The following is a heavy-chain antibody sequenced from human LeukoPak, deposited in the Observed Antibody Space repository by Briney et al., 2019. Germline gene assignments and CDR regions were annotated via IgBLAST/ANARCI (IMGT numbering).Heavy chain of an antibody. Sequence: GESLRLSCAASGFTFSTYSMTWVRQGPGKGLEWVSSIYPNGGSTFYADSVKGRFTISRDNSKNTLYLQMSSLRTEATAIYYCTKDVVPDSGWDLDYWGQGTLVTVSS. CDR1: GFTFSTYS. CDR2: IYPNGGST. V-gene: IGHV3-23*01. J-gene: IGHJ4*02. D-gene: IGHD6-19*01. CDR3: TKDVVPDSGWDLDY.